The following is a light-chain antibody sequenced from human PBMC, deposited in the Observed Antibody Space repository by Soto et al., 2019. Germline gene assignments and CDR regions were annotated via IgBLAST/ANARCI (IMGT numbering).Light chain of an antibody. Sequence: QSALTQPPSASGSPGQSVAISCTGTSSDVGGYNYVSWYQQHPGKAPKLMIHEVSNRPSGVSNRFSGSKSGNTASLTISGLQAEDEADYYCSSFTSSRAYVFGTGTKLTVL. CDR1: SSDVGGYNY. CDR3: SSFTSSRAYV. J-gene: IGLJ1*01. CDR2: EVS. V-gene: IGLV2-14*01.